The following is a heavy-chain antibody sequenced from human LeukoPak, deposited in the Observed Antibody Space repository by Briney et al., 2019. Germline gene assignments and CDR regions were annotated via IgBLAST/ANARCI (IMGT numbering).Heavy chain of an antibody. D-gene: IGHD1-26*01. Sequence: SSETLSLTCTVFGGSISSGDYYWSWIRQPPGKGLEWIGYIYYSGSTYYNPSLKSRVTISVDTSKNQFSLKLSSVTAADTAVYYCARQEWELTFLFDYWGQGTLVTVSS. CDR3: ARQEWELTFLFDY. CDR2: IYYSGST. J-gene: IGHJ4*02. V-gene: IGHV4-30-4*08. CDR1: GGSISSGDYY.